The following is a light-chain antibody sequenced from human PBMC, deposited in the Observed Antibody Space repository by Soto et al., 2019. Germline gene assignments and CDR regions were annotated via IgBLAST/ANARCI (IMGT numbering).Light chain of an antibody. V-gene: IGKV1-5*01. CDR1: QTISTW. CDR3: QQYNSYPA. CDR2: NAS. J-gene: IGKJ1*01. Sequence: DIQMTQSPATLSSSVGDRATLTCRASQTISTWLAWYRQRPGKAPRLVIHNASTLATGVPSRFSGSRSGTEFTLTITSLQPDDFATYYCQQYNSYPAFGPGTKVDIK.